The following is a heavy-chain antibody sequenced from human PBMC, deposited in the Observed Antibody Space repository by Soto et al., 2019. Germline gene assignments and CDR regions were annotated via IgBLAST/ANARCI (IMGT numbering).Heavy chain of an antibody. J-gene: IGHJ6*03. CDR3: ARAQWFGDYYYYYYMDV. CDR2: IYSGGST. V-gene: IGHV3-66*01. D-gene: IGHD3-10*01. Sequence: GGSLRLSCAASGFTVSSNYMSWVRQAPGKGLEWVSVIYSGGSTYYADSVKGRFTISRDNSKNTLYLQMNSLRAEDTAVYYCARAQWFGDYYYYYYMDVWGKGTTVTVSS. CDR1: GFTVSSNY.